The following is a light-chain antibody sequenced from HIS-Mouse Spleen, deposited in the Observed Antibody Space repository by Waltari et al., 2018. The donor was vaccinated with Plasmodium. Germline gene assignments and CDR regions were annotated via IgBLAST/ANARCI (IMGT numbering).Light chain of an antibody. Sequence: QSALTQPRSVAGSPGQSVPIPCTGTSSDFGGYNYVSWYQQHPGKAPKLMIYDVSKRPSGVPDRFSGSKSGNTASLTISGLQAEDEADYYCCSYAGSYTLVFGGGTKLTVL. V-gene: IGLV2-11*01. CDR2: DVS. CDR1: SSDFGGYNY. CDR3: CSYAGSYTLV. J-gene: IGLJ2*01.